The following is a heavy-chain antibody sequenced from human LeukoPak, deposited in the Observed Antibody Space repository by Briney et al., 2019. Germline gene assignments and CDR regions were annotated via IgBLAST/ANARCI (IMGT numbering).Heavy chain of an antibody. CDR3: ASGSSLRGQLGYFDY. Sequence: GESLKISCKGSGYSFTSYWIGWVRPMPGKGLEWMGIIYPGDSDTRYSPSFQGQVTISADKSISTAYLQWSSLKASDTAMYYCASGSSLRGQLGYFDYWGQGTLVTVSS. CDR2: IYPGDSDT. V-gene: IGHV5-51*01. J-gene: IGHJ4*02. D-gene: IGHD2-2*01. CDR1: GYSFTSYW.